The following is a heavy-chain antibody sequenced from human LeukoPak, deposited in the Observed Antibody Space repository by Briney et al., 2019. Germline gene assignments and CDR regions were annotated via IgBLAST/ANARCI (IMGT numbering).Heavy chain of an antibody. CDR3: ARDQVTVQYLYGMDV. D-gene: IGHD2-21*02. CDR1: GFTFSSYW. V-gene: IGHV3-74*01. CDR2: INSDGSST. Sequence: PGGSLRLSCAASGFTFSSYWMHWVRQAPGKGLVWVSRINSDGSSTSYADSVKGRFTISRDNAKNTLYLQMNSLRAEDTAVYYCARDQVTVQYLYGMDVWGQGTTVTVSS. J-gene: IGHJ6*02.